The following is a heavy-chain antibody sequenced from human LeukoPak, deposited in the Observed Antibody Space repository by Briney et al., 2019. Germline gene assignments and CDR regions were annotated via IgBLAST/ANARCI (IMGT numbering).Heavy chain of an antibody. CDR1: GFTFSSYG. D-gene: IGHD3-10*02. V-gene: IGHV3-30*18. CDR2: ISSDGSDK. Sequence: QTGRSLRLSCAASGFTFSSYGMHWVRQAPGKGLEWVAVISSDGSDKYYTDSVKGRITISRDNSKNTLYLQMNSLRAEDTAVYYCAELGITMIGGVWGKGTTVNISS. CDR3: AELGITMIGGV. J-gene: IGHJ6*04.